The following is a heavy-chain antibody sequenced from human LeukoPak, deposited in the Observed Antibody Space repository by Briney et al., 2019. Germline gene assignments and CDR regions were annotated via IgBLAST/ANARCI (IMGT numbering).Heavy chain of an antibody. CDR2: ISSSGLTI. CDR1: GFTFSSYA. V-gene: IGHV3-48*03. Sequence: PGGSLRLSCAASGFTFSSYAMSWVRQAPGKGLEWVSYISSSGLTIYYAASVRGRFTISRDNANNSLYLQMNSLRAEDTAVYYCARERVTTGGDAFDIWGQGTMVTVSS. J-gene: IGHJ3*02. D-gene: IGHD4-17*01. CDR3: ARERVTTGGDAFDI.